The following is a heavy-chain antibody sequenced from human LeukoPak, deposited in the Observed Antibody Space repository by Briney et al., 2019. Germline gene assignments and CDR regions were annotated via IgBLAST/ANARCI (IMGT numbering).Heavy chain of an antibody. CDR1: GFTFSSYA. J-gene: IGHJ4*02. CDR3: ARGQPGVAAAGNLDY. V-gene: IGHV3-33*01. Sequence: GGSLRLSCAASGFTFSSYAMHWVRQAPGKGLEWVATIWSDGNNKYYADSEEGRFTISRDTSKNTLFLQMNSLRAEDTAVYYCARGQPGVAAAGNLDYWGQGTLVTVSS. D-gene: IGHD6-13*01. CDR2: IWSDGNNK.